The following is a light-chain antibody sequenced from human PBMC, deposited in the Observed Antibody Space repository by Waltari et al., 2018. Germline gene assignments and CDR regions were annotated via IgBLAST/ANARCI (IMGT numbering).Light chain of an antibody. J-gene: IGLJ1*01. Sequence: QSALTQPASVSGSPGQSITISCTGTSSDVGGYNYVSWYQQHPGKAPKLMIYDVSKRPSGVSNRFSVAKSGNTASLTISELQAEDEADYYCSSYTSSSTFVFGAGTKVTVL. CDR3: SSYTSSSTFV. CDR2: DVS. CDR1: SSDVGGYNY. V-gene: IGLV2-14*01.